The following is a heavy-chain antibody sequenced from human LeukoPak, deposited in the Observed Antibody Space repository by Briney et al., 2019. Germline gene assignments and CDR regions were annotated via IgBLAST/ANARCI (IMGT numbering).Heavy chain of an antibody. J-gene: IGHJ4*02. V-gene: IGHV1-2*02. CDR1: GYTFTDYY. CDR3: ASGPYLSSPDS. CDR2: MHPNSGGT. D-gene: IGHD6-6*01. Sequence: ASVKVSCKSSGYTFTDYYIHWVRQAPGQGLEWMGWMHPNSGGTNYAQKFQGRPTMTRDTSISTAYMEVSRLTADDTAVYYCASGPYLSSPDSWGQGTLVTVSS.